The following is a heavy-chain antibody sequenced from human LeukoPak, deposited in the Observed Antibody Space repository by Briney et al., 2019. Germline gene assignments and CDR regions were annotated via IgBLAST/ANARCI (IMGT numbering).Heavy chain of an antibody. Sequence: SETLSLTCAVYGGSFSGYYWSWIRQPPGKGLEWIGEINHSGSTNYNLSLKSRVTISVDTSKNQFPLKLSSVTAADTAVYYCAREGYSGYDSRVDYWGQGTLVTVSS. V-gene: IGHV4-34*01. CDR3: AREGYSGYDSRVDY. CDR1: GGSFSGYY. J-gene: IGHJ4*02. CDR2: INHSGST. D-gene: IGHD5-12*01.